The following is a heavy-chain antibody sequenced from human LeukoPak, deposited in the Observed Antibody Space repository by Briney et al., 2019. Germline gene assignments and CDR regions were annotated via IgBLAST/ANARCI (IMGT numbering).Heavy chain of an antibody. J-gene: IGHJ4*02. CDR3: ARGWNSDYFDY. D-gene: IGHD1-7*01. Sequence: GGSLRLSCAASGFSLNSYWMTWVRQAPGKVLEWVANINEDGSEKNYVDSVKGRFTISRDNAKNSLYLQMNSLRAEDTAVYYCARGWNSDYFDYWGQGTLVTVSS. CDR2: INEDGSEK. CDR1: GFSLNSYW. V-gene: IGHV3-7*01.